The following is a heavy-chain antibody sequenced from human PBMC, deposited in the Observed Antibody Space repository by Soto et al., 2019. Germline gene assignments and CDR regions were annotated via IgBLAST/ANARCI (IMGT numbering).Heavy chain of an antibody. CDR2: ISYDGSNK. D-gene: IGHD6-19*01. CDR1: GFTFSSYA. J-gene: IGHJ4*02. Sequence: QVQVVESGGGVVQPGRSLRLSCAASGFTFSSYAMHWVRQAPGKGLEWVAVISYDGSNKYYADSVKGRFTISRDNSKNTLYLQMNSLRAEDTAVYYCARDALSSGWYSYFDYWGQGTLVTVSS. CDR3: ARDALSSGWYSYFDY. V-gene: IGHV3-30-3*01.